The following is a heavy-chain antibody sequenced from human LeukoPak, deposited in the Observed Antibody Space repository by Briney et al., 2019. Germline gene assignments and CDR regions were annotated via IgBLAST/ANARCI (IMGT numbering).Heavy chain of an antibody. J-gene: IGHJ4*02. CDR2: ISSSSSYI. CDR3: ARDPTTVATSDY. Sequence: GGSLRLSCAASGFTFSSYAMNWVRQAPGKGLEWVSSISSSSSYINYADSVKGRFTISRDNAKNSLYLQMNSLRAEDTAVYYCARDPTTVATSDYWGQGTLVTVSS. D-gene: IGHD4-23*01. CDR1: GFTFSSYA. V-gene: IGHV3-21*01.